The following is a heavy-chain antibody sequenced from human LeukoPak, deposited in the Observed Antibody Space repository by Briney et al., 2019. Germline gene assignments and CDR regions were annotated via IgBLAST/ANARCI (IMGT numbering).Heavy chain of an antibody. D-gene: IGHD1-26*01. V-gene: IGHV4-34*01. CDR3: ARVADGSYLDDAFDV. CDR2: INESGST. CDR1: GGSFSGYY. Sequence: PSETLSLTCAVYGGSFSGYYWSWIRQPPGKGLEWIGEINESGSTNYNPSLESRVTMSVDTSKNHFSLNLSSVTAADTGVYYCARVADGSYLDDAFDVWGQGTMVTVSS. J-gene: IGHJ3*01.